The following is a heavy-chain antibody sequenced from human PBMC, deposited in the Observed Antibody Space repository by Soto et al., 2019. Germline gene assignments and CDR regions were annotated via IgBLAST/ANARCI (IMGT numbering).Heavy chain of an antibody. Sequence: GESLKISCKASVYDFARTWIGWVRQLPGKGLDWLGIIYPGDSETRYSPSFRGQVTFSVDMSISTAYLQWSSLKTSDIAIYYCARLVGAYDSYFDHWGQGTRVTVSS. J-gene: IGHJ4*02. CDR3: ARLVGAYDSYFDH. V-gene: IGHV5-51*01. CDR2: IYPGDSET. CDR1: VYDFARTW. D-gene: IGHD5-12*01.